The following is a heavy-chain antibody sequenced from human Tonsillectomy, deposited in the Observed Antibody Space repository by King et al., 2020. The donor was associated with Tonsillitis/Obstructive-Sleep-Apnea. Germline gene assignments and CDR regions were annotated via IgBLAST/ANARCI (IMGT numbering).Heavy chain of an antibody. Sequence: QLVQSGAEVKKPGASVKVSCKASGYTFTSYYMHWVRQAPGQGLEWMGLINPSGGSTNYAQKFQGRVTMTRDTSTNTVYMELSSLRSEDTAVYYCARVGGSGSSYFNYWGQGTLVTVSS. J-gene: IGHJ4*02. V-gene: IGHV1-46*01. D-gene: IGHD3-10*01. CDR1: GYTFTSYY. CDR2: INPSGGST. CDR3: ARVGGSGSSYFNY.